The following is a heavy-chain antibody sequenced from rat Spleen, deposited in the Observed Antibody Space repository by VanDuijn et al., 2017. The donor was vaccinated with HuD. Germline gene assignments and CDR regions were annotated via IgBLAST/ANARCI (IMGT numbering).Heavy chain of an antibody. V-gene: IGHV5-22*01. CDR3: ARPNNYVYVMDA. J-gene: IGHJ4*01. CDR2: ISYEGSST. Sequence: EVQLVESGGGSVQPGRSLKLSCAASGFTFSDYYMAWVRQAPKKGLEWVASISYEGSSTYYGDSVKGRFTISRDNAKSTLYLQMNSLRSEDTATYYCARPNNYVYVMDAWGQGASVTVSS. CDR1: GFTFSDYY. D-gene: IGHD1-10*01.